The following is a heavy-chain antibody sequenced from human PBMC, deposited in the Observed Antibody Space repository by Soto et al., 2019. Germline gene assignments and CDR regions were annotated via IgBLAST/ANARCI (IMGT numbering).Heavy chain of an antibody. CDR2: MNEDGGTT. CDR1: GFTFSSYW. V-gene: IGHV3-74*02. J-gene: IGHJ6*02. D-gene: IGHD3-10*01. CDR3: ASDLSGRADV. Sequence: EVQLVESGGGLVRPGGSLRLSCAASGFTFSSYWMHWVRQAPGKGLVWVSRMNEDGGTTDYADSVKGRFTISRDNAKNTLYLQMNSLRVEDTAVHYCASDLSGRADVWGQGTTVTVSS.